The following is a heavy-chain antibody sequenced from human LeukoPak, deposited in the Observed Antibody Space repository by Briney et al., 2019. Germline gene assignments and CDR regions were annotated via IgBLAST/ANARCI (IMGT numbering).Heavy chain of an antibody. Sequence: GRSLRLSCAASGFTFSTYVMHWVRQAPGKGLEWVAVLWYDGTNKQYADSVKGRFTISRDNSKNTLYLQMNSLRAEDTAVYYCARGGLRGFPLSLLDYWGQGTLVTVSS. CDR3: ARGGLRGFPLSLLDY. J-gene: IGHJ4*02. D-gene: IGHD2-15*01. CDR2: LWYDGTNK. V-gene: IGHV3-33*01. CDR1: GFTFSTYV.